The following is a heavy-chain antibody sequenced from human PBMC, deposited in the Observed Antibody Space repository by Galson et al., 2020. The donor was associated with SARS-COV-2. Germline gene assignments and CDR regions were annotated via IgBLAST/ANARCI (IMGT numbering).Heavy chain of an antibody. CDR3: ARRGTGLAVSRFDP. J-gene: IGHJ5*02. CDR2: IYYSGST. D-gene: IGHD2-15*01. Sequence: SETLSLTCTVSGGSISSTTNYWGWIRQPPGKGLEWIGSIYYSGSTYYNPSLKSRVTISVDTSNNQFSLKLSSVTAADTAVYYCARRGTGLAVSRFDPWGQGTLVIVSS. V-gene: IGHV4-39*01. CDR1: GGSISSTTNY.